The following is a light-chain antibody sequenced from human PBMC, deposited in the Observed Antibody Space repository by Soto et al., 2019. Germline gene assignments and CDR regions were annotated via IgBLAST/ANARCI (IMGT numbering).Light chain of an antibody. CDR1: QTVSSN. V-gene: IGKV3-15*01. CDR2: GAS. J-gene: IGKJ1*01. Sequence: EIVMTQSPAALSVSPGERATLSCRASQTVSSNLAWFQQKPGQAPRLLIYGASTRATGIPARFSGSGSGTEFTLTISSLQSEDFAVYYCQQYNDWPPVTFGQGTKVEIK. CDR3: QQYNDWPPVT.